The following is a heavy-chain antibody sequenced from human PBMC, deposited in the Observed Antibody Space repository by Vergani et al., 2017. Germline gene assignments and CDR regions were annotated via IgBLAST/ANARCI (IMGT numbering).Heavy chain of an antibody. CDR3: ARDLRLLYNRFDP. V-gene: IGHV3-33*01. J-gene: IGHJ5*02. CDR1: GFTFIQYG. Sequence: QVHLVESGGGVVQPGRSLRLSCAASGFTFIQYGMHWVRQAPGKGLEWVAVTWYDGNNKQYADSVKGRFTISRDNSKSTMYLQMNSLRDEDTGVYYCARDLRLLYNRFDPWGQGTLVTVSS. D-gene: IGHD1-14*01. CDR2: TWYDGNNK.